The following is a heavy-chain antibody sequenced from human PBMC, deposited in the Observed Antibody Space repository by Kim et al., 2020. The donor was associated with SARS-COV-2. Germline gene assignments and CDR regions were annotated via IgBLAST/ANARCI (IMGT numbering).Heavy chain of an antibody. V-gene: IGHV3-23*01. J-gene: IGHJ4*02. D-gene: IGHD1-1*01. CDR1: GFSFSSFA. CDR2: ITGSGAST. Sequence: GGSLRLSCAASGFSFSSFAMSWVRQAPGKGLEWVSTITGSGASTYYADSVKGRFTISRDNSKNTLFLQMNSLRAEDTALYYCAKEGNWNDVGAFGDYWGQGTRVTVSS. CDR3: AKEGNWNDVGAFGDY.